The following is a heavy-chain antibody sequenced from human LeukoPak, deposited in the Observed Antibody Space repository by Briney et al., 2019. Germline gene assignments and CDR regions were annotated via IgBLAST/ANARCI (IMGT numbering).Heavy chain of an antibody. CDR3: ARDYGDYYYYYMDV. CDR2: INPNSGGT. J-gene: IGHJ6*03. CDR1: GYTFTGYY. V-gene: IGHV1-2*02. Sequence: ASVKVSCKASGYTFTGYYMHWVRQAPGQGLEWMGWINPNSGGTNYAQKFQGRVTMTRDTSISTAYMELSSLRSEDTAVYYCARDYGDYYYYYMDVWGKGTTVTVSS. D-gene: IGHD4-17*01.